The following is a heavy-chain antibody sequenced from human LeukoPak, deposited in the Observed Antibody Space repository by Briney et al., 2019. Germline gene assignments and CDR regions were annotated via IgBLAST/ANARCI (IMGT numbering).Heavy chain of an antibody. CDR1: GGTFNNNA. J-gene: IGHJ4*02. CDR2: IIPILDLT. V-gene: IGHV1-69*10. Sequence: GASVKVSCKASGGTFNNNAINWVRQAPGQGLEWMGGIIPILDLTNYAEKFQDRVTITADKSTNTAYMELSSLRSEDTAVYYCAGDRTGQYFDFWGQGTLLTVSS. D-gene: IGHD3/OR15-3a*01. CDR3: AGDRTGQYFDF.